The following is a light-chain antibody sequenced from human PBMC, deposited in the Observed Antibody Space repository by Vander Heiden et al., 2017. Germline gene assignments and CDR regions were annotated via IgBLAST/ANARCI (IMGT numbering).Light chain of an antibody. CDR3: QQDNNWAQT. J-gene: IGKJ1*01. V-gene: IGKV3-15*01. Sequence: EIVMTQSPATLSVSPGERATPSCRASQSVSSNLAWYQQKPGQAPRLLIYGASTRATGIPARFSGSGSGTEFTLTISSLQSEDFAVYYCQQDNNWAQTFGQGTKVEIK. CDR2: GAS. CDR1: QSVSSN.